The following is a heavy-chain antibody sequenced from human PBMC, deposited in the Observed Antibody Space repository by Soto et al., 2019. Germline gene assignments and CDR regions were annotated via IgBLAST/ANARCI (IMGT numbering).Heavy chain of an antibody. V-gene: IGHV4-30-4*01. CDR3: ATMGTPATGLYYFDY. CDR1: GGSISSGNYY. CDR2: ISYSGST. D-gene: IGHD1-7*01. Sequence: QVQLQESGPGLVKPSQTLSLTCTVSGGSISSGNYYWSWIRQPPGKGLEWIGFISYSGSTYYNASHRSRVTISVDTSKNQFSLNLSFVTAADTAVYYCATMGTPATGLYYFDYWGQGTLVTVSS. J-gene: IGHJ4*02.